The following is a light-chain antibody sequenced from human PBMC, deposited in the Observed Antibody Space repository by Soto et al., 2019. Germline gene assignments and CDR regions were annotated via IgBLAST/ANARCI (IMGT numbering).Light chain of an antibody. Sequence: ETVMTQSPVTLSVSPGERATLSCTASQSVSTNLAWYQQKPGQAPRLLIFGASSRATGIPARFSGSGSGTDFTLTISSLQPDDFATYYCQQYNSYSPWTFGQGTKVEIK. CDR2: GAS. V-gene: IGKV3-15*01. CDR1: QSVSTN. CDR3: QQYNSYSPWT. J-gene: IGKJ1*01.